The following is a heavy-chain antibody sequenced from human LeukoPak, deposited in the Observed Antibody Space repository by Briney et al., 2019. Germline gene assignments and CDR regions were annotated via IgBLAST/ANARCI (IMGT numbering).Heavy chain of an antibody. V-gene: IGHV6-1*01. D-gene: IGHD1-1*01. CDR3: ARDWRSTGDAFDI. CDR1: GDSVSSNSAA. Sequence: SQTLSLTCAISGDSVSSNSAAWIWIRQSPSRGLEWLGRTYYRSKWYNEYAVSVKSRITINSDTSKNQFSLQVNSVTPEDTAVYYCARDWRSTGDAFDIWGQGTMVTVSS. CDR2: TYYRSKWYN. J-gene: IGHJ3*02.